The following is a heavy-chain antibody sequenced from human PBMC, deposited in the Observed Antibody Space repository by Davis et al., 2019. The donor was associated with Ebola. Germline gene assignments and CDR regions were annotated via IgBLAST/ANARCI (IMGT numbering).Heavy chain of an antibody. D-gene: IGHD1-14*01. Sequence: MPGGSLRLSCTVSGGSVSSGSYYWSWIRQPPGKELEWIGYIYYSGSTNYNPSLKSRVTISVDTSKNQFSLKLSSVTAADTAVYYCARDYVYWGQGILVTVSS. CDR1: GGSVSSGSYY. CDR3: ARDYVY. V-gene: IGHV4-61*01. CDR2: IYYSGST. J-gene: IGHJ4*02.